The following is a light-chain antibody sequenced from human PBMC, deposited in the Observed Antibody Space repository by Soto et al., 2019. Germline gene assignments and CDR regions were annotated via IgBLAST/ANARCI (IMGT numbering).Light chain of an antibody. CDR3: QQYNNLPLT. J-gene: IGKJ4*01. CDR2: DAS. CDR1: QSVSSN. V-gene: IGKV3-15*01. Sequence: EIVMTQSPATLSVSPGERATLSCRASQSVSSNLAWYQQKPGQTPRLLIYDASSRATGIPARFSGSGFGTEFTLTISSLQSEDFAVYYCQQYNNLPLTFGGGTNVEIK.